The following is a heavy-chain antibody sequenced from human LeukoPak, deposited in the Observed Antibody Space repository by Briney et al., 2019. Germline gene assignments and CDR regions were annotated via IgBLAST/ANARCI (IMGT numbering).Heavy chain of an antibody. Sequence: ASVKVSCKASGSIFAGHFRHWMRQAPGQGLEWMGWVSPGDGSTRYAQKFQGRVAMTRDPSISTAYMDLSDLGSNDTAVYYCAISVQAAAIPAFDYWGQGALVIVSS. D-gene: IGHD6-25*01. J-gene: IGHJ4*02. CDR3: AISVQAAAIPAFDY. V-gene: IGHV1-2*02. CDR1: GSIFAGHF. CDR2: VSPGDGST.